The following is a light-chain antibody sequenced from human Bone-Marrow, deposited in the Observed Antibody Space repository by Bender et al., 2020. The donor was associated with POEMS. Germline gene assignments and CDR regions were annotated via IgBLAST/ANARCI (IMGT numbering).Light chain of an antibody. CDR2: EDD. J-gene: IGLJ2*01. CDR1: SDIIVRNS. CDR3: QSYDRDNHVV. V-gene: IGLV6-57*02. Sequence: FMLTQPHSVSESPGKTVTISCTGSSDIIVRNSVQWFQQRPGGAPIIVIFEDDRRPSGVPDRFSGSVDKSSNSASLTISGLKTDDEGDYFCQSYDRDNHVVFGGGTRLTVL.